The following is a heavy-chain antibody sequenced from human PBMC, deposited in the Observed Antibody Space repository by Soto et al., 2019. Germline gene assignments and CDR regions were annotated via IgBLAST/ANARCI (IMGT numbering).Heavy chain of an antibody. V-gene: IGHV1-46*01. CDR2: ITPGSGST. CDR3: ARAVSTKTAPIDY. D-gene: IGHD4-17*01. Sequence: QVQLVQSGAEVKNPGASVKVSCKASGYTFTTYYMHWLRQARGQGLEWMGIITPGSGSTRYEQKFQDRVTMTRDTSTSTVYMELSSLRSEDTAVYYGARAVSTKTAPIDYWGQGTLVTVSS. CDR1: GYTFTTYY. J-gene: IGHJ4*02.